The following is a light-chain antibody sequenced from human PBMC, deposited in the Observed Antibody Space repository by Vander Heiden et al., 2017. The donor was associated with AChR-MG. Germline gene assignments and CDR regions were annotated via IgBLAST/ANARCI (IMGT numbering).Light chain of an antibody. CDR1: QSVSSS. Sequence: EIVMTQSPATLSVSPGERATLSCRASQSVSSSLAWYQHKPGQAPRLLIYGASTRASGIPARFSGSGSGTEFTLTISSLQSEDFAVYYCQQDNDWPETFGQGTKVEIK. CDR2: GAS. V-gene: IGKV3-15*01. J-gene: IGKJ1*01. CDR3: QQDNDWPET.